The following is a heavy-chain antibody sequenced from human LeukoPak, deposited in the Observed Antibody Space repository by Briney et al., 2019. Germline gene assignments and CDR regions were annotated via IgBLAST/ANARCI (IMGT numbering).Heavy chain of an antibody. CDR1: GFTFSSYS. J-gene: IGHJ4*02. D-gene: IGHD3-10*01. Sequence: GGSLRLSCAASGFTFSSYSMNWVRQAPGKGLEWVSSISSSSYIYYADSVKGRFTISRDNAKNSLYLQMNSLRAEDTAVYYCARASVLLWFGELFPASIDYWGQGTLVTVSS. V-gene: IGHV3-21*01. CDR2: ISSSSYI. CDR3: ARASVLLWFGELFPASIDY.